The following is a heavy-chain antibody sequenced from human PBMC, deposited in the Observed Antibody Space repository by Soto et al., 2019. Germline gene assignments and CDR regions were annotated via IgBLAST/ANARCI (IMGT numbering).Heavy chain of an antibody. D-gene: IGHD3-3*01. J-gene: IGHJ4*02. V-gene: IGHV3-33*01. Sequence: QMDLVESGGGVVQPGRSLTLSCVASGFTFTSYGIHCVRQAPGKGLEWVAVIWYEGSNKYYGDSVKGRFSISRDNSKNTVYLQMNSLRAEDTAVYYCARDRRFLEWLDYWGQGTLVSVSS. CDR2: IWYEGSNK. CDR1: GFTFTSYG. CDR3: ARDRRFLEWLDY.